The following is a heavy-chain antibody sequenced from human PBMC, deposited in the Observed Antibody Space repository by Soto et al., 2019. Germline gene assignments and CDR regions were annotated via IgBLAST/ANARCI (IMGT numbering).Heavy chain of an antibody. J-gene: IGHJ4*02. D-gene: IGHD6-19*01. CDR1: GFSLSTSGMC. CDR2: IDWDDDK. Sequence: GSGPTLVNPTQTLTLTCTFSGFSLSTSGMCVSWIRQPPGKALEWLALIDWDDDKYYSTSLKTRLTISKDTSKNQVVLTMTNMDPVDTATYYCARIRYSSGWYSVNFFDYWGQGTLVTVSS. CDR3: ARIRYSSGWYSVNFFDY. V-gene: IGHV2-70*01.